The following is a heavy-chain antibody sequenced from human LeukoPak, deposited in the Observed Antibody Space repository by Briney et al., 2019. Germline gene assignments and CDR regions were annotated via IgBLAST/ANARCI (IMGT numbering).Heavy chain of an antibody. Sequence: PSETLSLTCAVYGGSFSGYYWGWIRQPPGKGREWIGEINHSGSTNYNPSLKSRVTISVDTSKNQFSLKLRSVTAADTAVYYCARGRGYNSFDYWGQGTLVTVSS. CDR3: ARGRGYNSFDY. V-gene: IGHV4-34*01. J-gene: IGHJ4*02. CDR2: INHSGST. CDR1: GGSFSGYY. D-gene: IGHD5-24*01.